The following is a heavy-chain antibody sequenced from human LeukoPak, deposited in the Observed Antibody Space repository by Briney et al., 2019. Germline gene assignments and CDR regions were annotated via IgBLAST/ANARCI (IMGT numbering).Heavy chain of an antibody. J-gene: IGHJ4*02. Sequence: GASVKVSCKASGYTFTGYYMHWVRQAPGQGLEWMGWINPNSDFTNFAQNFQGRVTMTSDTSISTAYMELSRLRSDDTAVYYCARAIRGGSPITASDYWGQGTLVTVSS. V-gene: IGHV1-2*02. CDR2: INPNSDFT. D-gene: IGHD2-15*01. CDR3: ARAIRGGSPITASDY. CDR1: GYTFTGYY.